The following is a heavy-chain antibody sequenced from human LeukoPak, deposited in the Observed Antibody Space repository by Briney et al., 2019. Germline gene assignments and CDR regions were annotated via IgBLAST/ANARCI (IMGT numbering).Heavy chain of an antibody. D-gene: IGHD2/OR15-2a*01. CDR2: IKGDETEK. V-gene: IGHV3-7*01. CDR1: GFTFSDFG. Sequence: GGSLRLSCAASGFTFSDFGMNWVRQAPGKGLEWVAFIKGDETEKHYVDSLKGRFTISRDNAENSLSLQMNSLTVEDAAVYFCARGRFFYGWGIDVWGQGTTVIVSS. J-gene: IGHJ6*02. CDR3: ARGRFFYGWGIDV.